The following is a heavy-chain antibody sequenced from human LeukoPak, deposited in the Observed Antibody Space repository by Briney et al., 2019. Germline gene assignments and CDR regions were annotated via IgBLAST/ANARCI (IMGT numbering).Heavy chain of an antibody. CDR2: IYYSGST. CDR1: GGSISSYY. V-gene: IGHV4-59*08. Sequence: PSETLSLTCTVSGGSISSYYWSWIRQPPGKGLEWIGYIYYSGSTNYNPSLKSRVTISVDTSKNQFSLKLSSVTAADTAVYYCARRSGYYGSGSYYNWFDPWGQGTLVTGSS. J-gene: IGHJ5*02. CDR3: ARRSGYYGSGSYYNWFDP. D-gene: IGHD3-10*01.